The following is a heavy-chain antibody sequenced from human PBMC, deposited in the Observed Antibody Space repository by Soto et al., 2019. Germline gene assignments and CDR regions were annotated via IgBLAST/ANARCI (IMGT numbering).Heavy chain of an antibody. D-gene: IGHD3-10*01. J-gene: IGHJ4*02. CDR2: ISSSGTYI. Sequence: GSLRLSCETSGFPFGIYTMNWVRQAPGKGLEWVSSISSSGTYIDYADSVEGRFAISRDDAKNSVFLGMTSLRVDDTAVYYCAREGNYHEFWGQGTLVTVSS. CDR3: AREGNYHEF. V-gene: IGHV3-21*01. CDR1: GFPFGIYT.